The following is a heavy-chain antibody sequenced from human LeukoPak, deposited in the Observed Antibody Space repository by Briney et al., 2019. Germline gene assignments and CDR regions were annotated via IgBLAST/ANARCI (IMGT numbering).Heavy chain of an antibody. CDR1: GFTLSSYA. CDR3: AKFPVRSHAGYYFDY. D-gene: IGHD3-22*01. Sequence: GGSLRLSCVASGFTLSSYAMGWVRQAPGNGLEWVSAISGSGASIYYSDSVKGRFAVSRDIPKNTLYLQMNSLRAEDTAIYYCAKFPVRSHAGYYFDYWGQGTLVTVSS. V-gene: IGHV3-23*01. CDR2: ISGSGASI. J-gene: IGHJ4*02.